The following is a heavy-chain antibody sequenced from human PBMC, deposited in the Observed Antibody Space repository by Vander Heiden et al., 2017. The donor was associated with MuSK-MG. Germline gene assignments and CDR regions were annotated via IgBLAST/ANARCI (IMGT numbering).Heavy chain of an antibody. Sequence: QITLKESGPTLVKPTQTLTLTCTFSGFSLTTSGVGLGWIRQPPGKALEWLALIYWDDDNRYSPALKSRLTITKDTSKNQVVLTMTNMDPVDTATYYCAHRRDYSYFDYWGQGTLVTVSS. V-gene: IGHV2-5*02. CDR2: IYWDDDN. CDR3: AHRRDYSYFDY. J-gene: IGHJ4*02. D-gene: IGHD4-4*01. CDR1: GFSLTTSGVG.